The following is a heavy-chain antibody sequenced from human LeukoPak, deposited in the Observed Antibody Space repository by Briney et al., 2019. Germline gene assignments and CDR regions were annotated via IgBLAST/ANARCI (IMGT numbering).Heavy chain of an antibody. CDR2: MPYDGDNK. CDR1: GFTFSSYA. CDR3: ARELTALLWFGELGY. V-gene: IGHV3-30*04. D-gene: IGHD3-10*01. J-gene: IGHJ4*02. Sequence: GRSLRLSCAASGFTFSSYAMHWVRQAPGKGLEWVAVMPYDGDNKFYAASVKGRFTISRDNSKNALYLQMHSLRAEDTAVYYCARELTALLWFGELGYWGQGTLVTVSS.